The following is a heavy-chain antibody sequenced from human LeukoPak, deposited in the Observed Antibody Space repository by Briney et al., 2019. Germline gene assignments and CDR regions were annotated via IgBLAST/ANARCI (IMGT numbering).Heavy chain of an antibody. CDR3: ARVWQRYGVRYFQH. V-gene: IGHV4-59*08. J-gene: IGHJ1*01. CDR2: IHYSGST. D-gene: IGHD6-25*01. Sequence: SETLSLTCTVSGGSISSYYWSWIRQPPGKGLEWIGNIHYSGSTNYNPSLKSRVTISVDPSKNQFSLKLSSVTAADTAVYYCARVWQRYGVRYFQHWGQGTLVTVSS. CDR1: GGSISSYY.